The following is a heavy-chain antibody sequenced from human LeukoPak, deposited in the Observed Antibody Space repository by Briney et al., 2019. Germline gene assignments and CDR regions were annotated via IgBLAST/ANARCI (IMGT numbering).Heavy chain of an antibody. D-gene: IGHD1-1*01. CDR3: AKPRAMTTRVGRYFDL. CDR1: GFTFTSYA. CDR2: ISGGGEDT. V-gene: IGHV3-23*01. J-gene: IGHJ2*01. Sequence: PGGSLRLSCAASGFTFTSYAMSWIRQAPGKGLEWVSAISGGGEDTYYPDSVKGRFTISRDNSKNTLYLQMNSLRAEDTAIYYCAKPRAMTTRVGRYFDLWGRGTLVTVSS.